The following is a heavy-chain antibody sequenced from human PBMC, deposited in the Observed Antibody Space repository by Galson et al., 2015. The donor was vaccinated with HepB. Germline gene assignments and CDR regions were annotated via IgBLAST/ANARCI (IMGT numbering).Heavy chain of an antibody. Sequence: SLRLPCAAFGFTVRSNYMSWVRQAPGKGLQWVSVIYSDGNTHYADSGKGRFSISRDNSKKTVYLQMSSLRAEGAAVYNCAREGDSGSGSGGNWGQGTLVTVSS. V-gene: IGHV3-66*01. D-gene: IGHD3-10*01. J-gene: IGHJ4*02. CDR2: IYSDGNT. CDR1: GFTVRSNY. CDR3: AREGDSGSGSGGN.